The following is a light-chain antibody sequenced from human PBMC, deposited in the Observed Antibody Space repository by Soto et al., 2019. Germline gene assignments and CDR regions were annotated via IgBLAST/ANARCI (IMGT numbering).Light chain of an antibody. CDR3: SSYTSSSTYV. Sequence: QSALTQPASVSGAPGQSIAISCTGTSSDVGGYNYVSWYQHHPGKPPKLMVYDVSNRPSGVSNRFSGSKSGNTASLTISGLQAEDEADYYCSSYTSSSTYVFGTGTKVTVL. J-gene: IGLJ1*01. CDR1: SSDVGGYNY. V-gene: IGLV2-14*03. CDR2: DVS.